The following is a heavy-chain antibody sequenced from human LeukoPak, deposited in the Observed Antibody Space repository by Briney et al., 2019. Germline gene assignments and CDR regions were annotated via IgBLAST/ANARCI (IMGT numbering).Heavy chain of an antibody. D-gene: IGHD4-17*01. CDR3: SSLSGAVTIADAFDI. V-gene: IGHV3-33*01. CDR2: IWNDGSYK. J-gene: IGHJ3*02. CDR1: GFTFSSYG. Sequence: GGSLRISCAASGFTFSSYGMHWVRQAPGKGLEWVAVIWNDGSYKYYADSVKGRFTISRDNSKNTLYLQMNSLRVEDTAVYYCSSLSGAVTIADAFDIWGQGTMVTVSS.